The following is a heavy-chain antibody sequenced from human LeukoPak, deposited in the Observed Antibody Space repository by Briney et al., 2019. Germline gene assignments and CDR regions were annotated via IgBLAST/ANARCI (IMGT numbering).Heavy chain of an antibody. V-gene: IGHV1-24*01. CDR3: ATLTGYYCGGDCYMYYFDY. Sequence: ASVKVSCKVSGYTLTELSMHWVRQAPGKGLGWMGGFDPEDGETIYAQKFQGRVTMTEDTSTDTAYMELSSLRSEDTAVYYCATLTGYYCGGDCYMYYFDYWGQGTLVTVSS. J-gene: IGHJ4*02. CDR1: GYTLTELS. D-gene: IGHD2-21*02. CDR2: FDPEDGET.